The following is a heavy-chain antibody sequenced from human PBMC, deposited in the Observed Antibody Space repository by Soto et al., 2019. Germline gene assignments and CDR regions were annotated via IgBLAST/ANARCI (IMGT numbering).Heavy chain of an antibody. CDR1: GGSSSSGEYY. J-gene: IGHJ6*02. D-gene: IGHD2-8*01. Sequence: SETLSLTCTVSGGSSSSGEYYWSWIRQPPGEGLEWIGNIYYSGTTYNNPSLKSRVTISVDTSNNQFSLKLSSVTAADTAVYYCARDGGFCTNGVCPVYYYYGMDVWGQGTTVTVSS. CDR2: IYYSGTT. CDR3: ARDGGFCTNGVCPVYYYYGMDV. V-gene: IGHV4-30-4*01.